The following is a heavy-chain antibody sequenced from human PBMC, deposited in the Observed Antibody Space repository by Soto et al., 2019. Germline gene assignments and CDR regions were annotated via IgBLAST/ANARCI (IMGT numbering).Heavy chain of an antibody. CDR3: ARGHDDYIWGSYRTGYADY. CDR1: GFTFSDYY. V-gene: IGHV3-11*01. Sequence: GGSLRLSCAASGFTFSDYYMSWIRQAPGKGLEWVSYISSSGSTIYYADSVKGRFTISRDNAKNSLYLQMNSLRAEDTAVYYCARGHDDYIWGSYRTGYADYWGQGTLVTVS. D-gene: IGHD3-16*02. J-gene: IGHJ4*02. CDR2: ISSSGSTI.